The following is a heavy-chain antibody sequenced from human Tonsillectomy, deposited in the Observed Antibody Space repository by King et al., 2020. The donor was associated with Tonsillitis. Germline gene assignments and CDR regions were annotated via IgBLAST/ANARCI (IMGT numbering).Heavy chain of an antibody. CDR2: INPLSGGR. J-gene: IGHJ2*01. Sequence: VQLVESGAEVKKPGASVKVSCKASGYGFTDYYMHWVRQAPGHGLEWMGWINPLSGGRNYAQKFQGRVTMTRDTSIDTAYMELNSLKSDDTAIYCCARGERQWYCDVWGRGTLVTVSS. V-gene: IGHV1-2*02. CDR1: GYGFTDYY. D-gene: IGHD5-24*01. CDR3: ARGERQWYCDV.